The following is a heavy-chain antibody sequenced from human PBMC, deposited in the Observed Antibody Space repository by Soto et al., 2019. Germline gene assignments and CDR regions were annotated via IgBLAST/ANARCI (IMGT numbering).Heavy chain of an antibody. CDR3: ARVYGDYLDY. J-gene: IGHJ4*02. CDR1: GGSISSYY. Sequence: SETLSLTCTVSGGSISSYYWSWIRQHPGKGLEWIGYIYYSGSTYYNPSLKSRVTISVDTSKNQFSLSLKLSSVTAADTAVYYCARVYGDYLDYWGQGTLVTVSS. D-gene: IGHD4-17*01. V-gene: IGHV4-59*01. CDR2: IYYSGST.